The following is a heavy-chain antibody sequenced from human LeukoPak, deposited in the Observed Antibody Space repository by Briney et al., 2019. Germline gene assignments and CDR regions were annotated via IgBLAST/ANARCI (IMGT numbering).Heavy chain of an antibody. CDR1: GFAFSDYY. V-gene: IGHV3-11*06. CDR2: ISSSSSYI. J-gene: IGHJ4*02. CDR3: ARDLGTFDY. Sequence: GGSLRLSCAASGFAFSDYYMSWIRQAPGKGLEWVSSISSSSSYIYYADSVKGRLTISRDNAKNSLYLQMNSLRAEDTAVYYCARDLGTFDYWGQGTLVTVSS.